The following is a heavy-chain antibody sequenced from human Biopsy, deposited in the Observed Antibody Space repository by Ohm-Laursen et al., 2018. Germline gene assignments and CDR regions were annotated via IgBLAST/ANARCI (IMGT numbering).Heavy chain of an antibody. D-gene: IGHD2-8*01. Sequence: SLRLSCAASGFTFSGFSMNWVRQAPGKGLEWVSSISASGNHIYYTDSVKGRFTVSRDNDKNSVYLQMNSLRVEDTAVYYCARDGEAKYCKHGVCPSDFWGQGTLVTVPS. CDR3: ARDGEAKYCKHGVCPSDF. J-gene: IGHJ4*02. V-gene: IGHV3-21*01. CDR1: GFTFSGFS. CDR2: ISASGNHI.